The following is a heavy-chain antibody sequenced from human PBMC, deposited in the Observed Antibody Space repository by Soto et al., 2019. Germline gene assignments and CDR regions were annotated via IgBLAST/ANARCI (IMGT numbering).Heavy chain of an antibody. J-gene: IGHJ5*02. D-gene: IGHD5-18*01. CDR3: AKDSGYNYGYFRWFDP. Sequence: SDTLNITCTVPGGSIRNYYWRWNRQPPGRGLEWIGHIFYSGSTNYNPALKSRVTISVDTSKSQFSLKLSSVTAADTAVYYCAKDSGYNYGYFRWFDPWGQGTLVTVS. CDR2: IFYSGST. V-gene: IGHV4-59*01. CDR1: GGSIRNYY.